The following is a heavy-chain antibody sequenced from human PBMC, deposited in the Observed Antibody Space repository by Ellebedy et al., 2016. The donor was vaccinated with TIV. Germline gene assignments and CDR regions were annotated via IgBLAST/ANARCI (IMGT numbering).Heavy chain of an antibody. V-gene: IGHV3-48*02. CDR1: GFTFSSYS. CDR2: ISSSSSTI. D-gene: IGHD6-19*01. Sequence: GESLKISXASSGFTFSSYSMNWVCQAPGKGLEWVSYISSSSSTIYYADSVKGRFTISRDNAKNSLYLQMNSLRDEDTAVYYCARAESSSGWYGAFDIWGQGTMVTVSS. CDR3: ARAESSSGWYGAFDI. J-gene: IGHJ3*02.